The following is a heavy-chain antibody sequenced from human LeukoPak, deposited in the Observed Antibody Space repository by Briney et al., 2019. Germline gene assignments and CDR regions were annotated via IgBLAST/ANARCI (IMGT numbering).Heavy chain of an antibody. CDR1: GYSLKDYF. J-gene: IGHJ5*02. V-gene: IGHV1-2*02. Sequence: GASVKVSCKASGYSLKDYFIHWLRQAPGQGPEWLGWINSKSGDTDYGQKFQGRVTMTRDTSITTVYMDLTRLTSDDTAVYYCARNFDMKGFDPWGQGTLVTVSS. D-gene: IGHD3-9*01. CDR3: ARNFDMKGFDP. CDR2: INSKSGDT.